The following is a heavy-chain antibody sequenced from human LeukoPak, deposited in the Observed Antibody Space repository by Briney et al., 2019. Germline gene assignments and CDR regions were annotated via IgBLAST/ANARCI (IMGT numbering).Heavy chain of an antibody. D-gene: IGHD3-22*01. Sequence: GGSLRLSYAASGFTFSSYSMNWVRQAPGRGLEWVSSISSSSSYIYYADSVKGRFTISRDNAKNSLYLQMNSLRAEDTAVYYCARGRDYYDSSGYYTPYYFDYWGQGTLVTVSS. J-gene: IGHJ4*02. CDR1: GFTFSSYS. CDR3: ARGRDYYDSSGYYTPYYFDY. V-gene: IGHV3-21*01. CDR2: ISSSSSYI.